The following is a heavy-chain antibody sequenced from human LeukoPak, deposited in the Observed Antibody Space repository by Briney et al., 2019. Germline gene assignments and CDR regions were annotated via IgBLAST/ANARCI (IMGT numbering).Heavy chain of an antibody. J-gene: IGHJ4*02. D-gene: IGHD5-12*01. CDR2: LYDSGST. Sequence: SETLSVSSTDPGYSISSYYWTWMRQPPGKGLERIGYLYDSGSTNYNPYLTSRVAISVATTKNKISLKLNSMTGADRAVYYCARGWRYSGYDYATSGETLFDYWGQGTLDTVSS. CDR1: GYSISSYY. V-gene: IGHV4-59*01. CDR3: ARGWRYSGYDYATSGETLFDY.